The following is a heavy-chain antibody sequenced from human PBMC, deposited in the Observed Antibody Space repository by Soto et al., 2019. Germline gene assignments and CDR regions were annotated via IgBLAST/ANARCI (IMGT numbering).Heavy chain of an antibody. D-gene: IGHD2-2*01. J-gene: IGHJ6*02. CDR2: IDPSDSYT. Sequence: PGESLKISCKGSGYSFTSYWISWVRQMPGKGLEWMGRIDPSDSYTNYSPSFQGHVTISADKSISTAYLQWSSLKASDTAMYYCARHPLGSQVVPGGDVWGQGTTVTVFS. V-gene: IGHV5-10-1*01. CDR1: GYSFTSYW. CDR3: ARHPLGSQVVPGGDV.